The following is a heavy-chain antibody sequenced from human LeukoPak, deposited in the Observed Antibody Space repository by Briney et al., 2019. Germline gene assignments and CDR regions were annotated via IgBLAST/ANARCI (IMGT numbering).Heavy chain of an antibody. J-gene: IGHJ4*02. CDR2: IYYSGST. V-gene: IGHV4-39*07. CDR1: GGSISNSTYY. D-gene: IGHD1-26*01. Sequence: PSETLSLTCTVSGGSISNSTYYWGWIRKPPGKGLEWIGSIYYSGSTYYTPSLKSRVTISVDTSKNQFSLKPSSVTAADTAVYYCARDALVGVYYFDLWGQGTLVTVSS. CDR3: ARDALVGVYYFDL.